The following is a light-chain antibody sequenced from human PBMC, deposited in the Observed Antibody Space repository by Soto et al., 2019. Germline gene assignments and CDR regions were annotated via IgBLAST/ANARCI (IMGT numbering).Light chain of an antibody. J-gene: IGKJ2*01. CDR1: QSISSN. CDR3: QQYNNWPRT. CDR2: GAS. V-gene: IGKV3-15*01. Sequence: EIVMTQSPPTLSVSPGERATLSCRASQSISSNLAWYQQKPGQAPRLLIYGASTRATGIPARFSVSGSGTEFTLTISSLQSEDFAVYYCQQYNNWPRTFGQGTKLEIK.